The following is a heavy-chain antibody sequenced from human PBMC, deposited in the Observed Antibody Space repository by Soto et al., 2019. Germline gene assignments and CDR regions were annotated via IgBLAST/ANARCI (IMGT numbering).Heavy chain of an antibody. Sequence: GGSLRLSCAASGFTFSNFAMGWVRQAPGKGLEWVSAIGGSGGTAYYADSVKGRFTFSRDNSKNTLYLQMNSLRAEDTAVYYCAKTAEAVAGTVYGYWGQGTLVTVSS. J-gene: IGHJ4*02. CDR2: IGGSGGTA. CDR1: GFTFSNFA. D-gene: IGHD6-19*01. CDR3: AKTAEAVAGTVYGY. V-gene: IGHV3-23*01.